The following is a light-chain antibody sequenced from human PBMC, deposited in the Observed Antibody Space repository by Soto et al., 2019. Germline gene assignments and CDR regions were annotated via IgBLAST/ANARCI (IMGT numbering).Light chain of an antibody. CDR3: ATWDDNLHGPV. CDR2: SNH. Sequence: QPVLTQPPSASGTPGQRVTISCSGSNSNIGSNALNWYRQLPGTATKLLMFSNHLRPSGVPDRFSGSKSGTSASLAISGLQSEDEADYYCATWDDNLHGPVFGGGTKLTVL. J-gene: IGLJ3*02. CDR1: NSNIGSNA. V-gene: IGLV1-44*01.